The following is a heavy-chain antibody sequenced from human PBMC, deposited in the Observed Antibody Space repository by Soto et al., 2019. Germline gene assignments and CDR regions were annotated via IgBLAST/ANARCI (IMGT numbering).Heavy chain of an antibody. Sequence: EVQLVESGGVVVQPGGSLRLSCAASGFTFDDYIMHGVRQTPGKGLEWVSLISWDGGTTYYADSVKGRFTISRDNSKNSLYLQMNSLRTEDTALYYCAKDGNSGSYYLFDYWGQGTLVTVSS. CDR3: AKDGNSGSYYLFDY. CDR2: ISWDGGTT. J-gene: IGHJ4*02. V-gene: IGHV3-43*01. D-gene: IGHD1-26*01. CDR1: GFTFDDYI.